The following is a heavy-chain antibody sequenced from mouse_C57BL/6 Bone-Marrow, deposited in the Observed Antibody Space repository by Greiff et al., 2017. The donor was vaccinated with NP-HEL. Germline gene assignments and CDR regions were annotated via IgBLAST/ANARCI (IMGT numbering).Heavy chain of an antibody. D-gene: IGHD1-1*01. J-gene: IGHJ1*03. Sequence: QVQLQQPGAELVKPGASVKMSCKASGYTFTSYWITWVKQRPGQGLEWIGDIYPGSGSTNYNEKFKSKATLTVDTSSSTAYMQLSSLTSEDSAVYYCARTTVVAKGDWYFDVWGTGTTVTVSS. CDR3: ARTTVVAKGDWYFDV. V-gene: IGHV1-55*01. CDR1: GYTFTSYW. CDR2: IYPGSGST.